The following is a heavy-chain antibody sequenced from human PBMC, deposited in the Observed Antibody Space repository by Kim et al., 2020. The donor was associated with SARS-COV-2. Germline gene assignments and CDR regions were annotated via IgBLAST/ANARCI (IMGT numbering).Heavy chain of an antibody. CDR1: GFTFSSYG. D-gene: IGHD5-12*01. V-gene: IGHV3-30*18. CDR3: AKDVKRGYDGYDYYYYGMDV. J-gene: IGHJ6*02. Sequence: GGSLRLSCAASGFTFSSYGMHWVRQAPGKGLEWVAVISYDGSNKYYADSVKGRFTISRDNSKNTLYLQMNSLRAEDTAVYYCAKDVKRGYDGYDYYYYGMDVWGQGTTVTVSS. CDR2: ISYDGSNK.